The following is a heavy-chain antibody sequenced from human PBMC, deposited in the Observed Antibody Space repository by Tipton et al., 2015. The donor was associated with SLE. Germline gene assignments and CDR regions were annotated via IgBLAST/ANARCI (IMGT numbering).Heavy chain of an antibody. CDR3: AKEVYGGNLYYYFDL. CDR2: ISWNSGSI. V-gene: IGHV3-9*01. CDR1: GFTFDDYA. D-gene: IGHD4-23*01. Sequence: SLRLSCAASGFTFDDYAMHWVRQAPGKGLEWVSGISWNSGSIGYADSVKGRFTISRDNAKNSLYLQMNSLRAEDTALYYCAKEVYGGNLYYYFDLWGRGTLVTVSS. J-gene: IGHJ2*01.